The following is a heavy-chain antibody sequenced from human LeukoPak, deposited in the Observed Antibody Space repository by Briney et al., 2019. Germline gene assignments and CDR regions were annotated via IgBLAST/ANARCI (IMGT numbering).Heavy chain of an antibody. D-gene: IGHD2-15*01. CDR1: GYTFTSYG. Sequence: ASVKVSCKASGYTFTSYGISWVRQAPGQGLEWMGWISAYNGNTNYAQNLQGRVTMTTDTSTSTAYMELRSLRSDETAVYYCARSGYSSGGSCHPCAFDIWGQGTVVTVSS. V-gene: IGHV1-18*01. CDR2: ISAYNGNT. CDR3: ARSGYSSGGSCHPCAFDI. J-gene: IGHJ3*02.